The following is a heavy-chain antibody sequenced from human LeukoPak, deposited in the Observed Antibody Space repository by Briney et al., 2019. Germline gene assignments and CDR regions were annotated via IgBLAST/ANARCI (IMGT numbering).Heavy chain of an antibody. J-gene: IGHJ6*03. D-gene: IGHD3-3*01. CDR2: IYYSGST. Sequence: SQTLSLTCTVSGGSISSGDYYWSWIRQPPGKGLEWIGYIYYSGSTYYNPSLKSRVTISVDTSKNQFSLKLSSVTAADTAVYYCASGHRLRFLEWFPYYMDVWGKGTTVTVSS. CDR3: ASGHRLRFLEWFPYYMDV. CDR1: GGSISSGDYY. V-gene: IGHV4-30-4*08.